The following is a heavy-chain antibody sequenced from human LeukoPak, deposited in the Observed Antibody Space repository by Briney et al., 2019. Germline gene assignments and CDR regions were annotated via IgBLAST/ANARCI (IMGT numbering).Heavy chain of an antibody. V-gene: IGHV3-74*01. D-gene: IGHD2-15*01. CDR3: ARVSSGGYFGYYYYYMDV. CDR2: INSDGSST. Sequence: GGSLRLSCAASGFTFSNYWMHWVRQAPGKGLVWVSRINSDGSSTRYADSVKGRFTISRDNAKNTLYLQMNSLRAEDTAVYYCARVSSGGYFGYYYYYMDVWGKGTTVTVSS. J-gene: IGHJ6*03. CDR1: GFTFSNYW.